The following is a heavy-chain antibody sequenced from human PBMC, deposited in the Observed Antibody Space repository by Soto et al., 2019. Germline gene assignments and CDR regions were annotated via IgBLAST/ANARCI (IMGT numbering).Heavy chain of an antibody. CDR2: ISSSSSYI. D-gene: IGHD5-18*01. CDR1: GFTFSSYS. J-gene: IGHJ6*02. Sequence: PGGSLRLSCAASGFTFSSYSMNWVCQAPGKGLEWVSSISSSSSYIYYAESEKGRFTISRYNAKNSLYLQMNSLRAEDTAVNYCAREKKQLTTVYYYGMDVWGQGTTVTVSS. V-gene: IGHV3-21*01. CDR3: AREKKQLTTVYYYGMDV.